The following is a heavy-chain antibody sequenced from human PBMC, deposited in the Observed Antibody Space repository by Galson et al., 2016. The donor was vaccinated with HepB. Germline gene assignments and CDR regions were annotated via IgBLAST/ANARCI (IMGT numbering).Heavy chain of an antibody. CDR2: ITGDRANA. CDR3: AKDHGGYSGFDY. CDR1: GFTFGTYT. J-gene: IGHJ4*02. V-gene: IGHV3-43*01. Sequence: SLRLSCAASGFTFGTYTMHWIRQAPGEGLQWVSRITGDRANAYYADSVKGRFTISRDNRKNSLYLQMNSLRTEDTALYYCAKDHGGYSGFDYWGQGTLVTVSS. D-gene: IGHD4-23*01.